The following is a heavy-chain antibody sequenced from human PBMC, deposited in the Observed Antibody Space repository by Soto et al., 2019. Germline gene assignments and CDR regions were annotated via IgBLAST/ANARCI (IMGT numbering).Heavy chain of an antibody. D-gene: IGHD2-15*01. CDR1: GFSLSTSGVG. J-gene: IGHJ4*02. V-gene: IGHV2-5*02. Sequence: QITLKESGPTLVKPTQTLTLTCTFSGFSLSTSGVGVGWIRQPPGKALEWLALIYWDDDERYSPSLRSRLTITRDNSKNQVVLTGTHMDPGDPGTYCCARRRGCSGGSCYSGNRPFERWGQGILVTVSS. CDR3: ARRRGCSGGSCYSGNRPFER. CDR2: IYWDDDE.